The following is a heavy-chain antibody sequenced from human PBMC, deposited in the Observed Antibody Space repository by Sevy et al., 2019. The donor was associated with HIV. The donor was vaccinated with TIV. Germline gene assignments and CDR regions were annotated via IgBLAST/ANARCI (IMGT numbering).Heavy chain of an antibody. J-gene: IGHJ5*02. Sequence: ASVKVSCKTSGGTFSGYAISWVRQAPGQGLEWMGGIIAVSGTTNYVEKFQGRLKITADVSTRTVYMELRSLKTEDTAIYYCARDRDRGWFDPWGQGTLVTVSS. V-gene: IGHV1-69*13. CDR2: IIAVSGTT. CDR3: ARDRDRGWFDP. CDR1: GGTFSGYA. D-gene: IGHD3-16*01.